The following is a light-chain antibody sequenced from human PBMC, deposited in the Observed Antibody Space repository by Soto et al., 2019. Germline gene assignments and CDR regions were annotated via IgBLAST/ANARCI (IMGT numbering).Light chain of an antibody. CDR1: SSDVGGYNY. V-gene: IGLV2-14*01. Sequence: QSVLTQPASVSGSPGQSITISCTGTSSDVGGYNYVSWYQQHPVKAPKLMIYDVTNRPSGVSDRFSASKSGNTASLTISGLQAEDEADYYCSSYTSSSTPDVFGTGTKLTVL. CDR3: SSYTSSSTPDV. CDR2: DVT. J-gene: IGLJ1*01.